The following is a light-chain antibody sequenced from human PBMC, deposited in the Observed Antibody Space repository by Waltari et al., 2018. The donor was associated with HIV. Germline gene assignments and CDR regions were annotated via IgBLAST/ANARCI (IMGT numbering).Light chain of an antibody. Sequence: DIQMTQSPFTLSASVGDRVTITCRASRSISSWLAWYQQKPGNVPKLLIYRASTLESGVPSRFSGSGSGTEFTLTISSLQPDDFATYYCQQYDNYLWTFGQGTKVEIK. J-gene: IGKJ1*01. V-gene: IGKV1-5*03. CDR3: QQYDNYLWT. CDR1: RSISSW. CDR2: RAS.